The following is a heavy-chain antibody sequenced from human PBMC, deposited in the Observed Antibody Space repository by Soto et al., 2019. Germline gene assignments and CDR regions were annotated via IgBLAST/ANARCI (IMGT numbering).Heavy chain of an antibody. CDR1: GYTFTNYG. V-gene: IGHV1-2*04. J-gene: IGHJ5*02. Sequence: ASVKVSCKASGYTFTNYGITWVRQAPGQGLEWMGWINPNTGDTNYPQKLQGWVTMTRDTSTSTAYMELSRLTSDDTAVYYCARGQGWFDPWGQGTLVTVSS. CDR3: ARGQGWFDP. CDR2: INPNTGDT.